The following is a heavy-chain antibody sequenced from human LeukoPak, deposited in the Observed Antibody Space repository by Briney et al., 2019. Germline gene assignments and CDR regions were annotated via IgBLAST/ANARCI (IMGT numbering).Heavy chain of an antibody. CDR1: GFIFSGSA. Sequence: PGGSLRLSCAASGFIFSGSAMHWVRQPSGKGLEWVGRIRSKADNYATTYGASVKGRVTISRDDSMHTAYLQIRSPKTEDTAIYYCTRTYCDNSGALRYWGQGTLVTVSS. CDR3: TRTYCDNSGALRY. D-gene: IGHD3-22*01. J-gene: IGHJ1*01. CDR2: IRSKADNYAT. V-gene: IGHV3-73*01.